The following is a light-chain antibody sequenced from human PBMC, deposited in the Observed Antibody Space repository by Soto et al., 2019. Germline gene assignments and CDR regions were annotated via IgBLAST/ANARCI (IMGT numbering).Light chain of an antibody. V-gene: IGKV3-20*01. CDR1: QSVSSSY. CDR3: QQFGSSSWT. CDR2: GAS. Sequence: VFTQSPGTLSMSPGEKATLSCRASQSVSSSYLAWYQQKPGQAPRLLIYGASSRATGIPDRFSGSGSGKDFTLTVSRLEPEDFVVYYCQQFGSSSWTFGQGTKVEI. J-gene: IGKJ1*01.